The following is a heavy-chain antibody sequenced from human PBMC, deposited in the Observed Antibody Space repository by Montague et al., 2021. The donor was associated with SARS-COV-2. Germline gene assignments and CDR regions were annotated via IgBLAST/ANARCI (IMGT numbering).Heavy chain of an antibody. J-gene: IGHJ4*02. CDR3: ASQLTMVREPFDS. CDR2: IYYYGSV. V-gene: IGHV4-59*08. D-gene: IGHD3-10*01. CDR1: GNSVSRPY. Sequence: SETLSLTCTVAGNSVSRPYWSWIRQSPGKGLEWIGNIYYYGSVNYNPSLKSRLSISLDTSKNQLSLTLTSVTAADTATYYCASQLTMVREPFDSWGQGTLVIVSS.